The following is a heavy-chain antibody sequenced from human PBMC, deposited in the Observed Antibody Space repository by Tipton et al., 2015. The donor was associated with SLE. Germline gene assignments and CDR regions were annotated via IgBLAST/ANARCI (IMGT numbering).Heavy chain of an antibody. D-gene: IGHD6-13*01. J-gene: IGHJ5*02. CDR3: AREAAAAPGWFDP. Sequence: TLSLTCTVSGGSISSYYWSWIRQPPGKGLEWIGYIYYSGSTNYNPSLKSRVTISVDTSKNQFSLKLSSVTAADTAVYYCAREAAAAPGWFDPWGQGTLVTVSS. CDR1: GGSISSYY. V-gene: IGHV4-59*01. CDR2: IYYSGST.